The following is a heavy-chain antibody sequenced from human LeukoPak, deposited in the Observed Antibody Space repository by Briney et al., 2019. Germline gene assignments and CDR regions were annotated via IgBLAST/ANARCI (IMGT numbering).Heavy chain of an antibody. CDR2: IYYSRST. CDR3: ARVPTVTFFDY. J-gene: IGHJ4*02. V-gene: IGHV4-39*01. D-gene: IGHD4-17*01. Sequence: SETLSLTCAVSGGSISSSSYYWGWIRQPPGKGLEWIGSIYYSRSTYYNPSLKSRVTISVDTSKNQFSLKLSSVTAADTAVYYCARVPTVTFFDYWGQGTLVTVSS. CDR1: GGSISSSSYY.